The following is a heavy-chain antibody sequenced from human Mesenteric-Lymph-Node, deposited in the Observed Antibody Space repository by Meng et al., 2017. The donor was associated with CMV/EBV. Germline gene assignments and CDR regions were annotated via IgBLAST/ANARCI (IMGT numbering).Heavy chain of an antibody. CDR2: ISGSVGST. Sequence: GESLKISCAASGFTFSSYAMSWVRQAPGKGLEWVSAISGSVGSTYYADSVKGRFTISRDNSKNTLYLQMNSLRAEDTAVYYCARRTAPYDFWSGYSDWGQGTLVTVSS. V-gene: IGHV3-23*01. D-gene: IGHD3-3*01. J-gene: IGHJ4*02. CDR1: GFTFSSYA. CDR3: ARRTAPYDFWSGYSD.